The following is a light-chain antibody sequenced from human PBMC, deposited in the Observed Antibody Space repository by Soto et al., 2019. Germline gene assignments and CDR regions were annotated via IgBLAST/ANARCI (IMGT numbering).Light chain of an antibody. CDR2: SND. Sequence: QTVVTQPPSASGTPGQRVTISCSGSSSNIGRNPVNWYQQLPGTAPKLLIYSNDQRPSGVPDRFSGSKSGTSASLAISGLQSEDEADYYCAAWDDSLNGPVFGGGTQLTVL. CDR3: AAWDDSLNGPV. V-gene: IGLV1-44*01. CDR1: SSNIGRNP. J-gene: IGLJ2*01.